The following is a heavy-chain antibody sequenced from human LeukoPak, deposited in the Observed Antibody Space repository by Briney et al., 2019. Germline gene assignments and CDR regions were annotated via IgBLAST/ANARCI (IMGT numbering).Heavy chain of an antibody. V-gene: IGHV4-30-4*01. CDR1: GGSISSGDYY. Sequence: SQTLSLTCTVSGGSISSGDYYWSWIRQPPGKGLVWIGYIYYSGSTYYNPSLKSRVTISVDTSKNQFSLKLSSVTATDTAVYYCADERGGYSYGPFDYWGQGTLVTASS. J-gene: IGHJ4*02. CDR2: IYYSGST. D-gene: IGHD5-18*01. CDR3: ADERGGYSYGPFDY.